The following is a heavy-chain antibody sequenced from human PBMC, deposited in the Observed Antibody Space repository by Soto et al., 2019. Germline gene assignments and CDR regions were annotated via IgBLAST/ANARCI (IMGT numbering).Heavy chain of an antibody. CDR2: IYSGGYT. D-gene: IGHD3-10*01. J-gene: IGHJ4*02. CDR1: GFTVSNNY. CDR3: GTAGGGGGY. Sequence: EVQLVESGGGLIQPGGSLRLSCAVSGFTVSNNYMSWVRQAPGKGLEGVSVIYSGGYTAYGDSVKGRFTISRDNSKNNFIFQKKRRRAGDPGVYFWGTAGGGGGYWGQGTLVTVSS. V-gene: IGHV3-53*01.